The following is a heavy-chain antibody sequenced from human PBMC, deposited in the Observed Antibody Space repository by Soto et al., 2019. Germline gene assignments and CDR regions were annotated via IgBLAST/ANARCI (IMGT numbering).Heavy chain of an antibody. J-gene: IGHJ5*02. CDR3: ARERAHRLDP. V-gene: IGHV1-8*01. CDR2: MNPNSGNT. CDR1: GYTFTSYD. Sequence: QVQLVQSGAEVKKPGASVKVSCKASGYTFTSYDIYWVRQATGQGLEWMGWMNPNSGNTGYAQKFQGRVPMPRNTPIRTAYMELRSLRSEDTAVYYCARERAHRLDPWGQGTLVTVSS.